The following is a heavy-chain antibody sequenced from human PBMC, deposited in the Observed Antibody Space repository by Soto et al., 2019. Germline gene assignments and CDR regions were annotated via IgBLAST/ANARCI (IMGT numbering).Heavy chain of an antibody. CDR3: ARDRRAVVVPAAIESYYYYYGMDV. D-gene: IGHD2-2*02. CDR1: GGSISSGDYY. CDR2: IYYSGST. Sequence: PSETLSLTCTVSGGSISSGDYYWSWIRQPPGKGLEGIGYIYYSGSTYYNPSLKSRVTISVDTSKNQFSLKLSSVTAADTAVYYCARDRRAVVVPAAIESYYYYYGMDVWGQGTTVTVSS. V-gene: IGHV4-30-4*01. J-gene: IGHJ6*02.